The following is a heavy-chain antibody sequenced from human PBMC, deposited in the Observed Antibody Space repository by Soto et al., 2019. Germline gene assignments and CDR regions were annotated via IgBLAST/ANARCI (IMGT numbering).Heavy chain of an antibody. Sequence: QVQLVESGGGVVQPGRSLRLSCAASGFTFSSYAMHWVRQAPGKGLEWVAVISYDGSNKYYADYVKGRFTISRDNSKNTLHLQMNSLRAEDTAVYYCARDQGYGGNSLPDYWGQGTLVTVSS. CDR1: GFTFSSYA. V-gene: IGHV3-30-3*01. CDR2: ISYDGSNK. CDR3: ARDQGYGGNSLPDY. J-gene: IGHJ4*02. D-gene: IGHD2-21*02.